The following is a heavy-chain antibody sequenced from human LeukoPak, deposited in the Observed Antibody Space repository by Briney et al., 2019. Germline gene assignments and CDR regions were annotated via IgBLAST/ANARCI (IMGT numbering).Heavy chain of an antibody. CDR3: ARGWLAETTVVTPYNY. Sequence: ASVKVSCKASGGTFSSYAINWVRQAPGQGLEWMGGIIPIFGTANYAQKFQGRVTITAVKSMSTAYMQLSSLRSEDTAVYYCARGWLAETTVVTPYNYWGQGTLVTVSS. CDR1: GGTFSSYA. J-gene: IGHJ4*02. V-gene: IGHV1-69*06. CDR2: IIPIFGTA. D-gene: IGHD4-23*01.